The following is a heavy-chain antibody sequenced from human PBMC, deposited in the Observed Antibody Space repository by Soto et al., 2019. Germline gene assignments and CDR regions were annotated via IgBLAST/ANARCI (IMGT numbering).Heavy chain of an antibody. CDR2: IRPDHGNR. D-gene: IGHD1-20*01. V-gene: IGHV1-18*01. CDR3: ARDRESNRYND. J-gene: IGHJ1*01. CDR1: GYTFSTSG. Sequence: ASVKVSCKTSGYTFSTSGISWVRQAPGQGLEWVGWIRPDHGNRKSAQRLQGRVTLTTDTSASTAYMELRSLTSDDTAMYYCARDRESNRYNDWGQGTLVTVYS.